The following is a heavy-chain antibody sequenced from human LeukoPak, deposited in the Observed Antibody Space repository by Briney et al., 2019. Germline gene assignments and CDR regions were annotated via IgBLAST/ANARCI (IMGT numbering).Heavy chain of an antibody. CDR2: ISSSSSYI. J-gene: IGHJ3*02. CDR1: GFTFSSYS. D-gene: IGHD2-2*01. CDR3: ARDSGSIVAVPAALRAFDI. V-gene: IGHV3-21*01. Sequence: PGGSLRLSCAASGFTFSSYSMNWVRQAPGKGLEWVSSISSSSSYIYYADSVKGRFTISRDNAKNSLYLQMNSLRAEDTAVYYCARDSGSIVAVPAALRAFDIWGQGTMVTVSS.